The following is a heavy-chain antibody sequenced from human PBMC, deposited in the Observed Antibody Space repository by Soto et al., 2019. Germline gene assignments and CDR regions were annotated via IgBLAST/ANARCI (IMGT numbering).Heavy chain of an antibody. CDR3: ARDFSSSSYFDY. Sequence: GGSLRLSCAASGVTFSSYSMNWVRQAPGKGLEWVSSISSSSSYIYYADSVKGRFTISRDNAKNSLYLQMNSLRAEDTAVYYCARDFSSSSYFDYWGQGTLVTVSS. CDR2: ISSSSSYI. D-gene: IGHD6-6*01. CDR1: GVTFSSYS. V-gene: IGHV3-21*01. J-gene: IGHJ4*02.